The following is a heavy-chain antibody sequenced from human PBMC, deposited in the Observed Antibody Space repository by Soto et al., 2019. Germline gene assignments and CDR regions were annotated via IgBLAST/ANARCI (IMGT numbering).Heavy chain of an antibody. CDR1: GFTFSSYA. CDR3: ARDHNLVAWY. Sequence: HPGGSLRLSCAASGFTFSSYAMSWVRQAPGKGLEWVSAISGSGGSIHYADSVKGRFTISRDNAKNTLYLQMNSLRDEDTAVYYCARDHNLVAWYWGQGTLVTVSS. V-gene: IGHV3-23*01. CDR2: ISGSGGSI. D-gene: IGHD2-21*01. J-gene: IGHJ4*02.